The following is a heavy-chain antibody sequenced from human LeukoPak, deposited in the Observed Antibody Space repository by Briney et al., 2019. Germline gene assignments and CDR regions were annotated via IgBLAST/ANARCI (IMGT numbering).Heavy chain of an antibody. CDR3: ATPLYSSSSGAYGMDV. J-gene: IGHJ6*02. Sequence: ASVKVSCKAAGYTFTSYAMHWVRQAPGQRLEWMGWINAGNGNTKYSQKFQGRVTITRDTSASTAYMELSSLRSEDTAVYYCATPLYSSSSGAYGMDVWGQGTTVTVSS. CDR2: INAGNGNT. D-gene: IGHD6-6*01. CDR1: GYTFTSYA. V-gene: IGHV1-3*01.